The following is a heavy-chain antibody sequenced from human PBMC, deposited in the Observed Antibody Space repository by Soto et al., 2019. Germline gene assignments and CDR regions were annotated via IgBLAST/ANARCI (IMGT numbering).Heavy chain of an antibody. V-gene: IGHV3-23*01. CDR3: AKEQSDYDFWSGYFSNWYDP. D-gene: IGHD3-3*01. CDR1: GFTFSSYA. J-gene: IGHJ5*02. Sequence: EAGGGLVQPGGSLRLSCAASGFTFSSYAMSWVRQAPGKGLEWVSAISGSGGSTYYADSVKGRFTISRDNSKNTLYLQMNSLRAEDTAVYYCAKEQSDYDFWSGYFSNWYDPWGQGTLVTVSS. CDR2: ISGSGGST.